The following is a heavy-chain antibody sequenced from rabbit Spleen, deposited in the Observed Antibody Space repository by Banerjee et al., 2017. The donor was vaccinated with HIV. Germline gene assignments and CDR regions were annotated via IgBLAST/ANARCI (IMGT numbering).Heavy chain of an antibody. CDR2: IDTGSSGFT. Sequence: QSLEESGGDLVKPGASLTLTCTASGVSFSGNSYMCWVRQAPGKGLEWIACIDTGSSGFTYFATWAKGRFTISETSSTTVTLQMTRLTAADTATYFCARDTSSSFSSYGMDLWGPGTLVTVS. D-gene: IGHD1-1*01. J-gene: IGHJ6*01. CDR3: ARDTSSSFSSYGMDL. V-gene: IGHV1S40*01. CDR1: GVSFSGNSY.